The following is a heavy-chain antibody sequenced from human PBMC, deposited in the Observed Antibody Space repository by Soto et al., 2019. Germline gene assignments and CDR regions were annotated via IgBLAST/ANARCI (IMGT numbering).Heavy chain of an antibody. CDR1: GFTFSTYG. Sequence: QVPLVESGGGVVQPGRSLRLSCAASGFTFSTYGMHWVRQAPGKGLEWVAVISYDGTNKYYADSVKGRFTISRDNSKNTLYLQMNSLRAEDTAVYYCAKERDSSRSPDFDYWGQGTLVTVSS. CDR2: ISYDGTNK. CDR3: AKERDSSRSPDFDY. D-gene: IGHD6-13*01. V-gene: IGHV3-30*18. J-gene: IGHJ4*02.